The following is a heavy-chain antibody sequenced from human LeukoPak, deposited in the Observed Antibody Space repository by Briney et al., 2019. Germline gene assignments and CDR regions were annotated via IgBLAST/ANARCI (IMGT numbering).Heavy chain of an antibody. Sequence: SETLSLTCTVSGGSISSSSYYWGWIRQHPGKGLEWIGYIYYSGSTYYNPSLKSRVTISVDTSKNQFSLKLSSVTAADTAVYYCARVGSYGYRYYFDYWGQGTLVTVSS. CDR3: ARVGSYGYRYYFDY. D-gene: IGHD5-18*01. V-gene: IGHV4-31*03. CDR1: GGSISSSSYY. CDR2: IYYSGST. J-gene: IGHJ4*02.